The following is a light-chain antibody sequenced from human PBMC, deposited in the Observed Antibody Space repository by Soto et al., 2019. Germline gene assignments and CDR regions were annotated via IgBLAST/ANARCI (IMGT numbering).Light chain of an antibody. CDR3: LQDYTDPRT. J-gene: IGKJ1*01. CDR1: HDIRSD. Sequence: ATQMTQSPSSLSASVGDRVTITCRASHDIRSDLAWYQKKSGKAPKLLIYAASSLQSGVPSRFSGSGSGSYFTLTISSLQPEDFATYYCLQDYTDPRTFGQGTSVEI. V-gene: IGKV1-6*01. CDR2: AAS.